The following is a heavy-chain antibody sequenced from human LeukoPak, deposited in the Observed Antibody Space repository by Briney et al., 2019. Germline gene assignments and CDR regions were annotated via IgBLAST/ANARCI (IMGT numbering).Heavy chain of an antibody. CDR2: INPNSGGT. J-gene: IGHJ4*02. CDR3: ARDLPSPGISVADDY. CDR1: GYTFTGYY. Sequence: ASVKVSFRASGYTFTGYYMFWLRQAPGQGLEWMGRINPNSGGTKYAQKFQGRVTMTRDTSITTAYMELSSLRSDDTAVYYCARDLPSPGISVADDYWGQGTLVTVSS. D-gene: IGHD6-19*01. V-gene: IGHV1-2*06.